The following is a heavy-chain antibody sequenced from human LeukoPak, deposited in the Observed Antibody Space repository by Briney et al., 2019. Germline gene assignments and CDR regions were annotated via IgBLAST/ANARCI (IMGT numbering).Heavy chain of an antibody. J-gene: IGHJ6*03. CDR1: GGSFSGYY. D-gene: IGHD3-3*01. CDR3: VVFWCGYQTNYYYYYYMDV. Sequence: SETLSLTCAVYGGSFSGYYWSWIRQPPGKGLEWIGEINHSGSTNYNPSLKSRVPISVDTSKNEFSLKLSSVTVADTAVYYCVVFWCGYQTNYYYYYYMDVWGKGTTVTVSS. V-gene: IGHV4-34*01. CDR2: INHSGST.